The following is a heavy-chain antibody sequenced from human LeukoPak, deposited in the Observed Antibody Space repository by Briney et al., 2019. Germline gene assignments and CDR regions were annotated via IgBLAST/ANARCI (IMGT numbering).Heavy chain of an antibody. Sequence: SGGSLRLSCAASGFTVSSNYMSWVRQAPGKGLEWVSVIYSGGSTYYADSVKGRFTISRDNSKNTLYLQMNSLRAEDTAVYYCARCGRFSSGWYGLDYWGQGTLVTVSS. D-gene: IGHD6-19*01. CDR1: GFTVSSNY. J-gene: IGHJ4*02. CDR3: ARCGRFSSGWYGLDY. V-gene: IGHV3-53*01. CDR2: IYSGGST.